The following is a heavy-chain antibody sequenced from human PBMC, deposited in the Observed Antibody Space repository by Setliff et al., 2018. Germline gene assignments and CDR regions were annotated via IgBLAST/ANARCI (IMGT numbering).Heavy chain of an antibody. CDR3: ARVSGFLYVDV. D-gene: IGHD3-3*01. Sequence: SETLSLTCNVSGGSISSRTYYWSWIRQPAGEGLEWIGHIYTSWSTNYNPSLKSRVTMSVDTTKNQFSLKLTSVTAADTAVYYCARVSGFLYVDVWGKGTTVTVSS. V-gene: IGHV4-61*09. J-gene: IGHJ6*03. CDR2: IYTSWST. CDR1: GGSISSRTYY.